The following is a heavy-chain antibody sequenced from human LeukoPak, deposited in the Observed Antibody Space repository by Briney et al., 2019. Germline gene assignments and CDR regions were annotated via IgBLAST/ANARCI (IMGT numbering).Heavy chain of an antibody. Sequence: GGSLRLSCAASGFTSSSYWMSWVRQAPGKGLEWVANIKQDGSEKYYVDSVKGRFTISRDNAKNSLYLQMNSLRAEDTAVYYCARGSLYYFDYWGQGTLVPVSS. J-gene: IGHJ4*02. CDR1: GFTSSSYW. V-gene: IGHV3-7*04. CDR2: IKQDGSEK. CDR3: ARGSLYYFDY.